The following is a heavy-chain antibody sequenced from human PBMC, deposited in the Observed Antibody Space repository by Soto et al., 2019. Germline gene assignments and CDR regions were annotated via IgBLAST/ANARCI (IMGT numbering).Heavy chain of an antibody. J-gene: IGHJ4*02. CDR3: ARRGGGWYSEVDY. CDR1: GYSFTIYW. Sequence: PGESQKISCTGSGYSFTIYWISWVRQMPGKGLDCMGRIDPSDSYANYSPSFQGHVTISADKSISTAYLQWSSLKASDTAMYYCARRGGGWYSEVDYWGQGTLVTVSS. V-gene: IGHV5-10-1*01. CDR2: IDPSDSYA. D-gene: IGHD6-19*01.